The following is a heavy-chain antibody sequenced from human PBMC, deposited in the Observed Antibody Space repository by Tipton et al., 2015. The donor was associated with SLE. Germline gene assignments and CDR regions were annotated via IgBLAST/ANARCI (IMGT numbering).Heavy chain of an antibody. V-gene: IGHV5-51*01. D-gene: IGHD6-25*01. J-gene: IGHJ4*02. Sequence: QLVQSGPEVKKPGESLKISCKGSGYSFTSYWIGWVRQMPGKGLEWMGIIYPGDSDTRYSPSFQGQVTISADKSIGTAFLQWISLKASDTAMYYWARRYAATAPFDYWGQGTLVTVSS. CDR1: GYSFTSYW. CDR2: IYPGDSDT. CDR3: ARRYAATAPFDY.